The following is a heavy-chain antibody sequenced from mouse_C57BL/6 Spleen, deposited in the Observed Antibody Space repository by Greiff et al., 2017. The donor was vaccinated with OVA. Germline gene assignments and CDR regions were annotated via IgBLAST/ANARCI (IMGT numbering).Heavy chain of an antibody. Sequence: VQLQQSGPVLVKPGASVEMSCKASGYTFTDYYMNWVKQSHGKSLEWIGVINPYNGGTSYNQKFKGKATLTVDKSSSTAYMELNSLTSEDSAVYYCARNYYGSSYVYFDVWGTGTTVTVSS. CDR3: ARNYYGSSYVYFDV. CDR2: INPYNGGT. D-gene: IGHD1-1*01. J-gene: IGHJ1*03. V-gene: IGHV1-19*01. CDR1: GYTFTDYY.